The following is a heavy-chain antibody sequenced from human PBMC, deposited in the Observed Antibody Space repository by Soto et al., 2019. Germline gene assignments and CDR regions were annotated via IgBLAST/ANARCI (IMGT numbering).Heavy chain of an antibody. CDR3: ARHAIKAMVRNWFDP. CDR2: IYPGDSDT. CDR1: GYSFTSYW. D-gene: IGHD3-10*01. V-gene: IGHV5-51*01. Sequence: GESLKNSCTGSGYSFTSYWIGWVRQKHGKALEWMGIIYPGDSDTRYSPPFQGQVTISADKSISTAYLQWSSLKASDTAMYYCARHAIKAMVRNWFDPWGQGTLVTVSS. J-gene: IGHJ5*02.